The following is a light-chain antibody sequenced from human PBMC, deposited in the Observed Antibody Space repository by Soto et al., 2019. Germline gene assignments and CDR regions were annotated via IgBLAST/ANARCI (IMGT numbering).Light chain of an antibody. Sequence: QSVLTQPPSVSAAPGQRVTLSCTGSSSNIGAGYDVHWYQQPPGTAPKLLIYGNSNRPSGVPDRFSGSKSGTSASLAITGLQAEDEADYYCQSYDSSLFWVFGGGTKLTVL. CDR1: SSNIGAGYD. J-gene: IGLJ3*02. V-gene: IGLV1-40*01. CDR2: GNS. CDR3: QSYDSSLFWV.